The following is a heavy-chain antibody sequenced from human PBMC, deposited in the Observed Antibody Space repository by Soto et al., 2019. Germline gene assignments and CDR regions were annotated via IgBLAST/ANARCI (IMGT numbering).Heavy chain of an antibody. Sequence: GGSLRLSCAASGFTFSSYWMHWVRQAPGKGLVWVSRINSDGSSTSYADSVKGRFTISRDNAKNTLYLQMNSLRAEDTAVYYCAPLSLITFGGVIVTPHWGQGTLVTVSS. V-gene: IGHV3-74*01. CDR1: GFTFSSYW. J-gene: IGHJ4*02. CDR3: APLSLITFGGVIVTPH. D-gene: IGHD3-16*02. CDR2: INSDGSST.